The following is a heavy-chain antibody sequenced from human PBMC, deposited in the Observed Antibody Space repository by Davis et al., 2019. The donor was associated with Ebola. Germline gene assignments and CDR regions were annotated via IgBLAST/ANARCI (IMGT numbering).Heavy chain of an antibody. D-gene: IGHD3-10*01. CDR1: GYTFTSYA. CDR2: INAGNGNT. J-gene: IGHJ4*02. V-gene: IGHV1-3*01. CDR3: ARDRGGDYSFDY. Sequence: ASVKVSCKVSGYTFTSYAMHWVRQAPGQRLEWMGWINAGNGNTKYSQKFQGRVTITRDTSASTAYMELSSLRSEDTSVYYCARDRGGDYSFDYWGQGTLVTVSS.